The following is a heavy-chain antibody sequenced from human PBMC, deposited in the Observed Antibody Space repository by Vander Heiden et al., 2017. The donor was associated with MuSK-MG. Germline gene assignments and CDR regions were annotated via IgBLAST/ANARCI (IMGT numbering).Heavy chain of an antibody. CDR2: IYHSGST. D-gene: IGHD3-10*01. V-gene: IGHV4-59*01. J-gene: IGHJ3*02. CDR1: GGSITSYY. CDR3: AGRYYGSGREDI. Sequence: QVQLQESGPGLVKPSETLSLTCTVSGGSITSYYWSWIRQSPGKGLEWIGYIYHSGSTNYNPSLRSRVTMSVDTSKNQFSLRLTSVTAADTAVYYCAGRYYGSGREDIWGQGTMVTVYS.